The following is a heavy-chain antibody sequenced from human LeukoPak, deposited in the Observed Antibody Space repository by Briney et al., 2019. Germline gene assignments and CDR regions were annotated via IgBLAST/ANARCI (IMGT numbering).Heavy chain of an antibody. J-gene: IGHJ6*02. CDR3: ATTTVVTPVERDYYYGMDV. V-gene: IGHV4-59*08. Sequence: SETLSLTCTVSGGSISSYYWSWIRQPPGKGLEWIGYIYYSGSTNYNPSLKSRVTISVDTSKNQFSLKLSSVTAADTAVYYCATTTVVTPVERDYYYGMDVWGQGTTVTVSS. CDR2: IYYSGST. D-gene: IGHD4-23*01. CDR1: GGSISSYY.